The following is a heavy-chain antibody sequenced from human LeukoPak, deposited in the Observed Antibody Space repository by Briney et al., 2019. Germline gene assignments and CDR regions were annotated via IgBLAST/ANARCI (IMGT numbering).Heavy chain of an antibody. CDR1: GFTFSSYG. V-gene: IGHV3-30*02. CDR2: IRYDGSNK. CDR3: ARLFGELLLPSDHFYYMDV. D-gene: IGHD3-10*02. Sequence: PGGSLRLSCAASGFTFSSYGMHWVRQAPGKGLEWVAFIRYDGSNKYYADSVKGRFTISRDNSKNTLYLQMKSLRAEDTAVYYCARLFGELLLPSDHFYYMDVWGKGTAVTVSS. J-gene: IGHJ6*03.